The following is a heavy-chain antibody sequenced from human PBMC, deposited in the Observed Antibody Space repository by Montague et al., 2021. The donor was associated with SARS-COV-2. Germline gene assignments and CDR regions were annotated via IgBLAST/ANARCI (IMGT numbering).Heavy chain of an antibody. V-gene: IGHV4-31*03. J-gene: IGHJ6*02. CDR2: IYYSGST. Sequence: TLSLTRTVSGRSISSGGYYWSWIRQHPGKGLEWIGYIYYSGSTYYNPSLKSRVTISVDTSKNQFSLKLSSVTAADTAVYYCAREGGLRYFDWLLRSDYYYYGMDVWGQGTTVTVSS. CDR3: AREGGLRYFDWLLRSDYYYYGMDV. CDR1: GRSISSGGYY. D-gene: IGHD3-9*01.